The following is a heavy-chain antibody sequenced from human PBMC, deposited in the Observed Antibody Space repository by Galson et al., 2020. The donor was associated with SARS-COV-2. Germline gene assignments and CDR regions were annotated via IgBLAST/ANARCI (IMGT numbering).Heavy chain of an antibody. Sequence: SETLSLTCTVSGDSINTDDYYWSWIRQPAGKGLEWIGRIYNSGSTNFNPSLIRRVTMSIHTSNNQFSLRLTSVTAADTAVYYCGGERGGRVAYWGQGALITVSS. CDR2: IYNSGST. CDR3: GGERGGRVAY. J-gene: IGHJ4*02. D-gene: IGHD1-26*01. V-gene: IGHV4-61*02. CDR1: GDSINTDDYY.